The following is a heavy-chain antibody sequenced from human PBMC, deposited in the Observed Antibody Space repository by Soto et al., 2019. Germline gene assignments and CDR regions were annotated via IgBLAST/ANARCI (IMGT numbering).Heavy chain of an antibody. CDR1: GASISSPHDY. D-gene: IGHD2-8*01. CDR2: IYYTGST. Sequence: PSETLSLTCTVSGASISSPHDYWGWIRQSPGRGLEWIGSIYYTGSTYYNPSLKSRISISVDTSKNQFSLNLTSVTAADTAIYYFVKHFLTVYMVYYFDSGGRGPL. CDR3: VKHFLTVYMVYYFDS. J-gene: IGHJ5*01. V-gene: IGHV4-39*01.